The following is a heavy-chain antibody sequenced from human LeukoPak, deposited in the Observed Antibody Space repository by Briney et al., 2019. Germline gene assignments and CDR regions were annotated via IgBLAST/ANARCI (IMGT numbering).Heavy chain of an antibody. CDR1: GYTFTTYY. J-gene: IGHJ6*02. CDR3: ARDRHGSGTYNYYGMDV. CDR2: INPSGGST. V-gene: IGHV1-46*01. Sequence: ASVKVSCKASGYTFTTYYMHWVRQAPGQGLEWMGIINPSGGSTTYAQKFQGRVAITRDTSTSTVYMEVSSLRSEDTAVYYCARDRHGSGTYNYYGMDVWGQGTTVTVSS. D-gene: IGHD3-10*01.